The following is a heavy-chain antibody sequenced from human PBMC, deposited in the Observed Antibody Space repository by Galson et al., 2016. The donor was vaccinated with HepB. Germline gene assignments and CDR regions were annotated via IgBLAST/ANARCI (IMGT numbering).Heavy chain of an antibody. D-gene: IGHD6-13*01. J-gene: IGHJ5*02. CDR2: LYPGDSDT. Sequence: QSGAEVKKPGESLTISCKGSGYSFSTYWIAWVRQMPGKGLEWLGVLYPGDSDTRYSPSFRGQVTISADKSINTAYLQWSSLKASDTAMYYCARPIAAAGNGWFDPWGQGTLVTVSS. CDR3: ARPIAAAGNGWFDP. V-gene: IGHV5-51*01. CDR1: GYSFSTYW.